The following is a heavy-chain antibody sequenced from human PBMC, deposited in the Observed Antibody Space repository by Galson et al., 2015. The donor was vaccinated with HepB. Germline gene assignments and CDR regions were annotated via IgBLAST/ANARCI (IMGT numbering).Heavy chain of an antibody. CDR1: GGSFSGYY. D-gene: IGHD3-22*01. CDR3: ARATIPYDSSGYYYARDAFDI. J-gene: IGHJ3*02. Sequence: ETLSLTCAVYGGSFSGYYWSWIRQPPGKGLEWIGEINHSGSTNYNPSLKSRVTISVDTSKNQFSLKLSSVTAADTAVYYCARATIPYDSSGYYYARDAFDIWGQGTMVTVSS. V-gene: IGHV4-34*01. CDR2: INHSGST.